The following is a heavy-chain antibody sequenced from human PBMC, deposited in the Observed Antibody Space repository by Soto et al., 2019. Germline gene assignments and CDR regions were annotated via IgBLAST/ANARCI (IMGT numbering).Heavy chain of an antibody. CDR3: AXXSGMEV. CDR2: ISLDGSIT. CDR1: GFTFSSYW. Sequence: EVQLVESGGGLVQPGGSLRLSCAASGFTFSSYWMHWVRQTPGKGPVWVSHISLDGSITGYTDSVKGRFTISRDNAKNRMYLQMNSLRAEDTAVYYXAXXSGMEVWGXGTTVIVSS. J-gene: IGHJ6*04. V-gene: IGHV3-74*01.